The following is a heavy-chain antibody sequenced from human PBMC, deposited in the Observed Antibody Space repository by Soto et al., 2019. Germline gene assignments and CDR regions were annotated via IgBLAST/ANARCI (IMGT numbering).Heavy chain of an antibody. CDR3: AKRGYCSSNSCYAFDI. V-gene: IGHV3-23*01. CDR1: GFTFSSYA. J-gene: IGHJ3*02. Sequence: GGSLRLSCAASGFTFSSYAMSWVRQAPGKGLEWVSAISGSGGSTYYADSVKGRFTISRDNSKNTLYLQMNSLRAEDTAVYYCAKRGYCSSNSCYAFDIWGQGTMVTVSS. D-gene: IGHD2-2*01. CDR2: ISGSGGST.